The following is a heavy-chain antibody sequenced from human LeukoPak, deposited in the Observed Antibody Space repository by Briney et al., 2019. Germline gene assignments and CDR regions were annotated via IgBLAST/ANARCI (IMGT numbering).Heavy chain of an antibody. J-gene: IGHJ4*02. CDR2: INPNSGGT. D-gene: IGHD3-22*01. CDR3: ARGTYYYDSSGYYYFDY. CDR1: GYTFTGYY. V-gene: IGHV1-2*06. Sequence: GASVKVSCTASGYTFTGYYMHWVRQAPGQGLEWMGRINPNSGGTNYAQKFQGRVTMTRDTSISTAYMELSRLRSDDTAVYYCARGTYYYDSSGYYYFDYWGQGTLVTVSS.